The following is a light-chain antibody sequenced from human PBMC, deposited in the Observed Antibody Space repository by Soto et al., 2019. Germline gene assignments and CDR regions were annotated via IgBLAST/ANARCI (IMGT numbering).Light chain of an antibody. CDR2: GAS. CDR1: QSVSSN. V-gene: IGKV3-15*01. J-gene: IGKJ2*01. Sequence: EIVMTQSPATLSVSPGERATLSCRASQSVSSNYLAWYQQKPGQAPRLLIYGASTRATGVPARFSGSGSGTEFTLTITSLQSEDFAVYYCQQYNSWPPVYTFGQGTKLEI. CDR3: QQYNSWPPVYT.